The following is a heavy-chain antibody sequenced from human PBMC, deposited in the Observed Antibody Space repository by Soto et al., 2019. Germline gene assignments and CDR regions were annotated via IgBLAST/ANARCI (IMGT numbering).Heavy chain of an antibody. CDR1: GGSFSGYY. D-gene: IGHD3-10*01. J-gene: IGHJ5*02. CDR2: INHSGST. Sequence: SEALSVTCAVYGGSFSGYYWSWIRQPPGKGLEWIGEINHSGSTNYNPSLKSRVTISVDTSKNQFSLKLSSVTAADTAVYYCARAIRSPPGDWFGPWGQGTLVTVSS. V-gene: IGHV4-34*01. CDR3: ARAIRSPPGDWFGP.